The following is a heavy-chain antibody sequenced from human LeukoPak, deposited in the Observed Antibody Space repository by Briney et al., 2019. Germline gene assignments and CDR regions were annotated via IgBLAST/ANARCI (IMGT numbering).Heavy chain of an antibody. Sequence: ASVKVSCKASGYTFTGYYMHWVRQAPGQGLEWMGWINPNSGGTNYAQKFQGRVTMTRDTSISTAYMELSRLRSDDTAVYYCARPYYDSSGYYYAHDAFDIWGQGTMVTVSS. CDR1: GYTFTGYY. CDR3: ARPYYDSSGYYYAHDAFDI. CDR2: INPNSGGT. V-gene: IGHV1-2*02. D-gene: IGHD3-22*01. J-gene: IGHJ3*02.